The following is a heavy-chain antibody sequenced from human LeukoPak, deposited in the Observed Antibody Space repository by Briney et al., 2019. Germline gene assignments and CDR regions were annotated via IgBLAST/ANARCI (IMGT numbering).Heavy chain of an antibody. V-gene: IGHV3-30*02. CDR3: AKEVGVTTRGSFAY. D-gene: IGHD1-26*01. CDR1: GFTFSNHG. CDR2: IRYDGSNQ. J-gene: IGHJ4*02. Sequence: GGSLRLSWAASGFTFSNHGMLWVRQAPGKGLEWVAFIRYDGSNQYYADSVKGRFTISRDSSKNTLYLQMNSLRDEDTAVYYCAKEVGVTTRGSFAYWGQGTLVTVSS.